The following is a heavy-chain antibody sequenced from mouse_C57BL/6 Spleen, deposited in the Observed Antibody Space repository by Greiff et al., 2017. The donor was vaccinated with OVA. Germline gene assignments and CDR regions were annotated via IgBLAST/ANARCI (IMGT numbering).Heavy chain of an antibody. CDR2: INYDGSST. Sequence: EVQVVESEGGLVQPGSSMKLSCTASGFTFSDYYMAWVRQVPEKGLEWVANINYDGSSTYYLDSLKSRFIISRDNAKNILYLQMSSLKSEDTATYYCARDGYGSFLDYWGQGTTLTVSS. J-gene: IGHJ2*01. CDR3: ARDGYGSFLDY. V-gene: IGHV5-16*01. CDR1: GFTFSDYY. D-gene: IGHD1-1*01.